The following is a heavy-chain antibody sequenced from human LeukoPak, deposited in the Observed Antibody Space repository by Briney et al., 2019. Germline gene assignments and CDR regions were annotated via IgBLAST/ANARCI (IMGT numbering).Heavy chain of an antibody. CDR1: GYTFTSYG. CDR3: ATDLHNYYDSSGYYWYFDL. CDR2: ISAYNGNT. D-gene: IGHD3-22*01. J-gene: IGHJ2*01. V-gene: IGHV1-18*01. Sequence: ASVKVSCKASGYTFTSYGISWVRQAPGQGLEWMGWISAYNGNTNYAQKFQGRVTMTEDASTDTAYMELSSLRSEDTAVYYCATDLHNYYDSSGYYWYFDLWGRGTLVTVSS.